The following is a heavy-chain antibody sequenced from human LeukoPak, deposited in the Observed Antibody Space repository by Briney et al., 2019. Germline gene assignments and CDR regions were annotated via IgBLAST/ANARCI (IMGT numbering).Heavy chain of an antibody. D-gene: IGHD2-2*01. CDR3: AKEDCSSTSCYVGYFDY. Sequence: PGGSLRLSCAASGFTFSSYGMHWVRHAPGKGLEWVAVISYDGSNKYYADSGKGRFTISRDNSKDTLYLQMNSLRAEDTAVYYCAKEDCSSTSCYVGYFDYWGQGTLVTVSS. V-gene: IGHV3-30*18. CDR1: GFTFSSYG. CDR2: ISYDGSNK. J-gene: IGHJ4*02.